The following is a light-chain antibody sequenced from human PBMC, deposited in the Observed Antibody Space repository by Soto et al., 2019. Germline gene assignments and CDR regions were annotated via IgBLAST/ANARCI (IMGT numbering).Light chain of an antibody. CDR3: QQFDNLPFT. Sequence: DIQMTQSPSSLPASVGDRVIITCQASQDITNYLSWYQQKPGKAPKLLIYDASTLQTGVPPRFRGSGSGTHFTFIINNLQPEDFATYYCQQFDNLPFTFGGGTRLEI. V-gene: IGKV1-33*01. CDR1: QDITNY. CDR2: DAS. J-gene: IGKJ4*01.